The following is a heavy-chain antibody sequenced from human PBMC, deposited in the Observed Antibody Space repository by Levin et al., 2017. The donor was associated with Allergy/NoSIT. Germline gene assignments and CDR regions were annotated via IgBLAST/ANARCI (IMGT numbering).Heavy chain of an antibody. CDR1: GFTFSNYA. D-gene: IGHD3-22*01. V-gene: IGHV3-23*01. Sequence: GESLKISCAASGFTFSNYAMSWVRQAPGKGLEWVSGIGASGGGSSYADSVKGRFTISRDNSKRTLYLQMNSLRVEDTAVYYCAKAPRFGLLVEFDYWGQGTLVTVSS. J-gene: IGHJ4*02. CDR3: AKAPRFGLLVEFDY. CDR2: IGASGGGS.